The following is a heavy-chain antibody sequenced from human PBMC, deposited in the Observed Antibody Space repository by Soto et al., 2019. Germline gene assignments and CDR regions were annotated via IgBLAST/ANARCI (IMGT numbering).Heavy chain of an antibody. CDR1: GYTFTNYG. J-gene: IGHJ5*02. CDR2: INVYNGNT. Sequence: VQLVQSGGEVKKPGASVKVSCKASGYTFTNYGISWVRQAPGQGLEWMGWINVYNGNTKYAQKVQGRVTMTTDTSTSTAYMELRSLRSDDTAVYYCARGVGSGSYYNQYNWFAPWGQGTLVTVSS. V-gene: IGHV1-18*01. D-gene: IGHD3-10*01. CDR3: ARGVGSGSYYNQYNWFAP.